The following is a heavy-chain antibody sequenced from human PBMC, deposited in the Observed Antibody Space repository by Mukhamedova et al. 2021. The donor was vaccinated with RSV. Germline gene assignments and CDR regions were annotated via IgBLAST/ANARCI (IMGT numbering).Heavy chain of an antibody. D-gene: IGHD2-15*01. J-gene: IGHJ5*02. V-gene: IGHV5-10-1*01. CDR3: AALVDRFCRA. CDR2: IDPKDSYT. Sequence: EYMGRIDPKDSYTSYSPSLQGHVTISVDKSIDTAFLQWNSLQDSDTAMYFCAALVDRFCRAWGQGALVTVSS.